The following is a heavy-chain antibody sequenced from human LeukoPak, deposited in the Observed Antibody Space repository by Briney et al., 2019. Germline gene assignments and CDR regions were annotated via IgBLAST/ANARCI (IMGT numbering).Heavy chain of an antibody. CDR2: ISSSSSYI. D-gene: IGHD3-22*01. J-gene: IGHJ4*02. CDR3: ARDSSVVITMIVVEYYFDY. V-gene: IGHV3-21*01. Sequence: PGGSLRLSCAASGFTFSSYSMNWVRQAPGKGLEWVSSISSSSSYIYYADSVKGRFTISRDNAKNSLYLQMNSLRAEDTAVYFCARDSSVVITMIVVEYYFDYWGQGTLVTVSS. CDR1: GFTFSSYS.